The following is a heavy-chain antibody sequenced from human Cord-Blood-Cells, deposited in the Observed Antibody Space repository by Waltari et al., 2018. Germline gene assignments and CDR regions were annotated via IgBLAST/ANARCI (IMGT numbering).Heavy chain of an antibody. CDR1: GGSISSSSYY. V-gene: IGHV4-39*01. D-gene: IGHD6-6*01. CDR2: IYYSGST. CDR3: ARAYSSSYYFDY. Sequence: QLQLQESGPGLVKPSETLSLTCTVSGGSISSSSYYWGWIRQPPGKGLEWIGSIYYSGSTYYTPSLKSRVTISVDTSKNQFSLKLSSVTAADTAVYYCARAYSSSYYFDYWGQEPWSPSPQ. J-gene: IGHJ4*01.